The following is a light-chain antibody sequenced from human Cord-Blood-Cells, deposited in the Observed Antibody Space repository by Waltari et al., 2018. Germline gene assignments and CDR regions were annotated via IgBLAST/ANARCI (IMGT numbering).Light chain of an antibody. V-gene: IGLV2-14*01. CDR1: SSDVGGYNY. J-gene: IGLJ1*01. CDR3: SSYTSSSTYV. CDR2: DVS. Sequence: QSALTQPASVSGSPGQSITISCPGTSSDVGGYNYASWSQQHPGKAPKPMSYDVSKRPSGVSNRFSGSKSGNTASLTISGLQAEDEADYYCSSYTSSSTYVFGTGTKVTVL.